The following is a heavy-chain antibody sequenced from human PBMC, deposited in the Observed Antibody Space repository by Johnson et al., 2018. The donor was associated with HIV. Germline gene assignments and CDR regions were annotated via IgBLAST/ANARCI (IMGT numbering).Heavy chain of an antibody. CDR3: AKDWADQDSFDI. D-gene: IGHD3-16*01. J-gene: IGHJ3*02. CDR1: GFIFSDYA. V-gene: IGHV3-33*06. CDR2: IWDDGSKK. Sequence: QVQLVESGGGVVQPGRSLRLSCAASGFIFSDYAMHWVRQAPGKGLEWVAVIWDDGSKKYYVDSVKGRFTISRDNSKNTLYLQMNSLRAEDTAIYYCAKDWADQDSFDIWGQGTMVTVSS.